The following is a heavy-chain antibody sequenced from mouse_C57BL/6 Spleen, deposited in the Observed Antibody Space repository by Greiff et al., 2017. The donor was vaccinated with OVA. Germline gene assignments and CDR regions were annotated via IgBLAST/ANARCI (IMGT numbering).Heavy chain of an antibody. Sequence: QVQLQQSGPELVKPGASVKISCKASGYAFSSSWMNWVKQRPGKGLEWIGRIYPGDGYTNYNGKFKGKATLTADKSSSTAYMQLSSLTSEDSAVYFCARSAGTNWYFDVWGTGTTVTVSA. CDR2: IYPGDGYT. D-gene: IGHD4-1*01. CDR3: ARSAGTNWYFDV. V-gene: IGHV1-82*01. CDR1: GYAFSSSW. J-gene: IGHJ1*03.